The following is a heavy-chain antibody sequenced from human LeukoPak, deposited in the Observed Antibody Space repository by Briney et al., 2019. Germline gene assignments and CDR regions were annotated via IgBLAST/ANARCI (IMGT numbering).Heavy chain of an antibody. CDR3: ARGEIAAAGD. Sequence: GASVKVSCKASGYTFTGYYIHWVRQATGQGLEWMGWMNPNSGNTGYAQKFQGRVTMTRNTSISTAYMELSSLRSEDTAVYYCARGEIAAAGDWGQGTLVTVSS. V-gene: IGHV1-8*02. CDR1: GYTFTGYY. CDR2: MNPNSGNT. D-gene: IGHD6-13*01. J-gene: IGHJ4*02.